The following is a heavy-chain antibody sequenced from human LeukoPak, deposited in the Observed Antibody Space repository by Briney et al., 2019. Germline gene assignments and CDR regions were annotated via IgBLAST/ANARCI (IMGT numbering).Heavy chain of an antibody. CDR1: GFTFSSYS. CDR3: ARDSYCGGDCYSGAFDI. CDR2: ISSSSSTI. D-gene: IGHD2-21*02. Sequence: GGSLRLSCAASGFTFSSYSMNWVRQAPGKGLEWVSYISSSSSTIYYADSVKGRFTISRDNAKNSLYLQMNSLRDEDTAVYYRARDSYCGGDCYSGAFDIWGQGTMVTVSS. J-gene: IGHJ3*02. V-gene: IGHV3-48*02.